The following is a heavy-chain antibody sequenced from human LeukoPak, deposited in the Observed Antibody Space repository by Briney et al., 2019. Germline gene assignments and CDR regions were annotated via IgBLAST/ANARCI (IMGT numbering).Heavy chain of an antibody. Sequence: ASVKVSCKASGYTFTGYYMHWVRQAPGQGLEWMGWINPNSGGTNYAQKFQGRVTMTRDTSTSTVYMELSSLRSEDTAVYYCARVEGYYYDSSGSFDYWGQGTLVTVSS. V-gene: IGHV1-2*02. J-gene: IGHJ4*02. CDR2: INPNSGGT. CDR1: GYTFTGYY. CDR3: ARVEGYYYDSSGSFDY. D-gene: IGHD3-22*01.